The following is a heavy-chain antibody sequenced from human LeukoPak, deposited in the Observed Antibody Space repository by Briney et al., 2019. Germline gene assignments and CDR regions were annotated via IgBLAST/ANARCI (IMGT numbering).Heavy chain of an antibody. CDR1: GFTFSSYA. Sequence: PGGCLRLSCAASGFTFSSYAMSWVRQAPGKGLEWVSAISGSGGSTYYADSVKGRFTISRDNSKNTLYLQMNSLRAEDTAVYYSAKVLRTHIVEANDYFDLWGQGTLVTVSS. V-gene: IGHV3-23*01. CDR3: AKVLRTHIVEANDYFDL. J-gene: IGHJ4*02. CDR2: ISGSGGST. D-gene: IGHD2-21*01.